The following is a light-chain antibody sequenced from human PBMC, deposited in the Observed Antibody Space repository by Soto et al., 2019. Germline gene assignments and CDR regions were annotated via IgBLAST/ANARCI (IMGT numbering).Light chain of an antibody. J-gene: IGKJ1*01. V-gene: IGKV3-20*01. CDR1: QSVRSSY. Sequence: DIVLTQSPGTLSLPPGERATLSCRASQSVRSSYLAWYQQRPGQAPRLLIYGASSRATGIPDRFSGSGSGTDFTLTISRLEPGDFAVYYCQQCGGSPWTFGLGTK. CDR3: QQCGGSPWT. CDR2: GAS.